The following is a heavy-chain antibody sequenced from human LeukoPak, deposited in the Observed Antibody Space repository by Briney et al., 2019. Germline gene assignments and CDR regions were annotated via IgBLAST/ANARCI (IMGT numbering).Heavy chain of an antibody. CDR3: ASVLSGYQLYNWFDP. D-gene: IGHD2-2*01. CDR2: IYYSGST. Sequence: SETLSLTCTVSGGSISSSSYYWGWIRQPPGKGLEWIVRIYYSGSTYYNPSLKSRVTISVDTSKNQFSLKLSSVTAADTAVYYCASVLSGYQLYNWFDPWGQGTLVTVSS. CDR1: GGSISSSSYY. J-gene: IGHJ5*02. V-gene: IGHV4-39*01.